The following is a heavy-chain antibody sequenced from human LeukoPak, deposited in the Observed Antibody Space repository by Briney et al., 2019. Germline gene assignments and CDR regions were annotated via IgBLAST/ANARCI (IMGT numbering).Heavy chain of an antibody. CDR1: GGSMSSSY. Sequence: SETLSLTCTVSGGSMSSSYWSWIRQPPGKGLEWIGYMSNRGSTNYNPSLKSRVTISVDTSRNQFSLKMTSVTAADTAVYHCARWGQYGSAWYIDYWGQGILVTVSS. CDR3: ARWGQYGSAWYIDY. D-gene: IGHD6-13*01. CDR2: MSNRGST. V-gene: IGHV4-59*01. J-gene: IGHJ4*02.